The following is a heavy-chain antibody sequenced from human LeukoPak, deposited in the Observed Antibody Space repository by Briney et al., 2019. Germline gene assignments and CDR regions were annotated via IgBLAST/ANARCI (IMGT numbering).Heavy chain of an antibody. CDR2: IDPSDSYT. CDR3: ARRPFCSSTSCYTSWFDP. CDR1: GYIFTSYW. Sequence: GASLLISCKGSGYIFTSYWISWVRQVPGKGLEWMGRIDPSDSYTNYSPSFQGHVTISADKSISTAYLQWSSLKASDTAMYYCARRPFCSSTSCYTSWFDPWGQGTLVTVSS. J-gene: IGHJ5*02. D-gene: IGHD2-2*02. V-gene: IGHV5-10-1*01.